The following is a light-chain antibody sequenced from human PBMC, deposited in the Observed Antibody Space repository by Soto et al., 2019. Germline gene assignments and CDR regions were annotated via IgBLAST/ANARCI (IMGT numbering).Light chain of an antibody. CDR2: GNT. V-gene: IGLV1-40*01. J-gene: IGLJ3*02. CDR1: TSNIGADYD. Sequence: QSVLTQPPSVSGAPGQRVTISCTGSTSNIGADYDVHWYQQFPGTAPKLLIYGNTNRPSGVPDRFSGSKSGTSASLAITGLQAEDEADYYCQSYDSTLSGFWVFGGGTQLTVL. CDR3: QSYDSTLSGFWV.